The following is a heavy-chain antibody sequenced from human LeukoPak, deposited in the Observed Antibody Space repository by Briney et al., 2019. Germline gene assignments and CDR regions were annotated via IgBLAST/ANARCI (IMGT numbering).Heavy chain of an antibody. D-gene: IGHD5-12*01. Sequence: PGTSLRLSCAASGFTFSGYAMHWVRQAPGKGLEWVAVMSYDGSNKYYGDSVKGRFTISRDNAKNTLYLQVNSLRAEDTAVYYCARDRGYTQDYWGQGTLVTVSS. J-gene: IGHJ4*02. CDR2: MSYDGSNK. CDR1: GFTFSGYA. CDR3: ARDRGYTQDY. V-gene: IGHV3-30*03.